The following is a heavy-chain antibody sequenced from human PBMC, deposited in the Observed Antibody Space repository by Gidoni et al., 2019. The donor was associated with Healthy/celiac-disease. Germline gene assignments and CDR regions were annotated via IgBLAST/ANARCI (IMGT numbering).Heavy chain of an antibody. CDR1: GFTFSGSA. CDR3: TRQDYGDYVFGGFDP. CDR2: IRSKANSYAT. D-gene: IGHD4-17*01. J-gene: IGHJ5*02. V-gene: IGHV3-73*02. Sequence: EVQLVESGGGLVQPGWSLKLSCAASGFTFSGSAMHWVRQASGKGLEWVGRIRSKANSYATAYAASVKGRFTISRDDSKNTAYLQMNSLKTEDTAVYYCTRQDYGDYVFGGFDPWGQGTLVTVSS.